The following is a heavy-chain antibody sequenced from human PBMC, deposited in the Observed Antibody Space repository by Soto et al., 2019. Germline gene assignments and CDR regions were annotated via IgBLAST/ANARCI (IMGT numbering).Heavy chain of an antibody. CDR3: ARGDGLRRGYSYGYYYFDY. CDR2: IIPIFGTA. V-gene: IGHV1-69*01. D-gene: IGHD5-18*01. Sequence: QVQLVQSGAEVKKPGSSVKVSCKASGGTFSSYAISWVRQAPGQGLEWMGGIIPIFGTANYAQKFQGRVTITADESTSTAYMELSSLRSEDTDVYYCARGDGLRRGYSYGYYYFDYWGQGTLVTVSS. J-gene: IGHJ4*02. CDR1: GGTFSSYA.